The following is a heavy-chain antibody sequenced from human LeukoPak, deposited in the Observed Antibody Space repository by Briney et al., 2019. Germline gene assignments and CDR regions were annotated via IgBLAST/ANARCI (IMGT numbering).Heavy chain of an antibody. V-gene: IGHV3-21*01. J-gene: IGHJ4*02. CDR1: GFTFRSYS. Sequence: GGSLRLSCAASGFTFRSYSMNWVRQAPGKGLEWVSSISSSSSYIYYADSVKGRFTISRDNAKNSLYLQMNSLRAEDTAVYYCARDLRVYGDYGPTIFDYWGQGTLVTVSS. D-gene: IGHD4-17*01. CDR3: ARDLRVYGDYGPTIFDY. CDR2: ISSSSSYI.